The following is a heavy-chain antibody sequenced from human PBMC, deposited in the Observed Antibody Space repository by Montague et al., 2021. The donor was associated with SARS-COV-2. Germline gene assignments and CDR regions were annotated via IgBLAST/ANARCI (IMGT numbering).Heavy chain of an antibody. J-gene: IGHJ6*04. CDR2: VYYSGST. V-gene: IGHV4-39*01. CDR1: GGSISGSTYL. D-gene: IGHD6-13*01. Sequence: SETLSLTCTVSGGSISGSTYLWDWIRQPPGKGLEWIASVYYSGSTYYNPSLRSRVTISAGTSKNQFSLKVSSVTAADTAVYYCARRDHTSWYKNHYYGLDVWGKGTTVPVS. CDR3: ARRDHTSWYKNHYYGLDV.